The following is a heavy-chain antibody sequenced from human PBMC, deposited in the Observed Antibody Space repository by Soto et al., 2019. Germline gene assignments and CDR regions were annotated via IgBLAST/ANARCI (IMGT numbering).Heavy chain of an antibody. J-gene: IGHJ5*02. D-gene: IGHD6-13*01. Sequence: ASETLSLTCAVYGGSFSGYYWSWIRQPPGKGLEWIGEINHSGSTNYNPSLKSRVTISVDTSKNQFSLKLSSVTAADTAVYYCARVGAAAGTGSWFDPWGQGTLVTVSS. V-gene: IGHV4-34*01. CDR1: GGSFSGYY. CDR3: ARVGAAAGTGSWFDP. CDR2: INHSGST.